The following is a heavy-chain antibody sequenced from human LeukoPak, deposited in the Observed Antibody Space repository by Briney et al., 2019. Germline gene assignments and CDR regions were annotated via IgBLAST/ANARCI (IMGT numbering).Heavy chain of an antibody. Sequence: ASVKVSCKVSGYTLTELSMHWVRQAPGQGLEWMGWINPNSGGTNYAQKFQGWVTMTRDTSISTAYMELSRLRSDDTAVYYCATGYTSLWYYGMDVWGQGTTVTVSS. CDR1: GYTLTELS. CDR3: ATGYTSLWYYGMDV. CDR2: INPNSGGT. D-gene: IGHD5-24*01. V-gene: IGHV1-2*04. J-gene: IGHJ6*02.